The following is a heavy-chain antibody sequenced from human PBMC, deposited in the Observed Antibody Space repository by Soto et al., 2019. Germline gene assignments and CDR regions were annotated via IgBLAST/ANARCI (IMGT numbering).Heavy chain of an antibody. CDR2: ISTYNGNT. CDR1: GYTFSNYD. Sequence: QVQLMQSGPEVKKPGASVKVSCKASGYTFSNYDITWVRQAPGQGLEWMGWISTYNGNTDYAQKLQGRVTMTTDTSTSTAYMELRSLSSDDPAVYYCARPQDYSGYFDYWGQGTLVTVSS. D-gene: IGHD2-15*01. V-gene: IGHV1-18*04. CDR3: ARPQDYSGYFDY. J-gene: IGHJ4*02.